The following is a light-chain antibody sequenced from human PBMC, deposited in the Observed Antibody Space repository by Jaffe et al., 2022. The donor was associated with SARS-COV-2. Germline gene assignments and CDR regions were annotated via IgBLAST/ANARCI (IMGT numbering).Light chain of an antibody. CDR3: QQSYSTPYT. CDR1: QSISSS. V-gene: IGKV1-39*01. Sequence: DIQMTQSPSSLSASVGDRVTITCRASQSISSSLSWYQQKLGKAPKLLIYAASSLQSGVPSRFSGSGSGTDFTLTISSLQPEDFATYFCQQSYSTPYTFGQGTKLEIK. J-gene: IGKJ2*01. CDR2: AAS.